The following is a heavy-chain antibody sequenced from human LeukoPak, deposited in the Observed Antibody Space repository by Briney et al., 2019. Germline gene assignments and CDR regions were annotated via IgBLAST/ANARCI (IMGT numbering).Heavy chain of an antibody. CDR2: INHSGST. CDR3: ASGAERRGRWFDP. CDR1: GGSFSGYY. Sequence: SKTLSLTCAVYGGSFSGYYWSWIRQPPGKGLEWIGEINHSGSTNYNPSLKSRVTISVDTSKNQFSLKLSSVTAADTAVYYCASGAERRGRWFDPWGQGTLVTVSS. V-gene: IGHV4-34*01. D-gene: IGHD1-1*01. J-gene: IGHJ5*02.